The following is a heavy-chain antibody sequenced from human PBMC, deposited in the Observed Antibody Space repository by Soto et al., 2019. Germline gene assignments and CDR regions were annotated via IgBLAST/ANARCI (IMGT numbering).Heavy chain of an antibody. CDR3: ARRAVTTRGYYYYGMDV. Sequence: SETLSLTCTVSGGSISSGGYYWSWIRQHPGKGLEWIGYIYYSGSTYYNPSLKSRVTISVDTSKNQFSLKLSSVTAADTAVYYCARRAVTTRGYYYYGMDVWGQGTTVTVSS. D-gene: IGHD4-4*01. CDR2: IYYSGST. V-gene: IGHV4-31*03. CDR1: GGSISSGGYY. J-gene: IGHJ6*02.